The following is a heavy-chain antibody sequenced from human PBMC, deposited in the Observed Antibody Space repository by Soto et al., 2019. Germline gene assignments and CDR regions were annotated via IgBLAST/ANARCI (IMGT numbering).Heavy chain of an antibody. D-gene: IGHD6-13*01. V-gene: IGHV1-24*01. CDR1: GYTLTELS. J-gene: IGHJ4*02. Sequence: ASVKVSCKVSGYTLTELSMHWVRQAPGKGLEWMGGFDPEDGETIYAQKFQGRVTMTEDTSTDTAYMELSSLRSEDTAVYYCATSLGSSWALDYWGQGTLVNVS. CDR2: FDPEDGET. CDR3: ATSLGSSWALDY.